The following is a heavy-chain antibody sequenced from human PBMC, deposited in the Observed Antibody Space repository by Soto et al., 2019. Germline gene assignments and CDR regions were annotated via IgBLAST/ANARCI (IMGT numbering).Heavy chain of an antibody. D-gene: IGHD2-15*01. CDR3: FGGGGGPQ. J-gene: IGHJ4*02. V-gene: IGHV3-7*03. CDR1: DFTFRNYW. CDR2: IKPDGSAT. Sequence: EVQLVESGGDLVQPGGSLRLSCAASDFTFRNYWMNWVRQAPGKGLEWVANIKPDGSATNYVDSVKGRFTISRDNVKNSVSLQVNSLRAEDTAVYFCFGGGGGPQWGQGTLVTVSS.